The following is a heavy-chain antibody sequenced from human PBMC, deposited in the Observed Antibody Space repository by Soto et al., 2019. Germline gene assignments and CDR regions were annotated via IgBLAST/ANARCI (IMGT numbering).Heavy chain of an antibody. Sequence: PSETLSLTCTVSGASVSSTYWWSWVRQPPGKGPEWIGEINHRGTTKYNPSLKSRVTISVDSSKNQFSLKLDSVTAADTAVYYCARIGGYYQAFDSWGQGTLVTVSS. J-gene: IGHJ4*02. CDR3: ARIGGYYQAFDS. CDR2: INHRGTT. CDR1: GASVSSTYW. D-gene: IGHD3-22*01. V-gene: IGHV4-4*02.